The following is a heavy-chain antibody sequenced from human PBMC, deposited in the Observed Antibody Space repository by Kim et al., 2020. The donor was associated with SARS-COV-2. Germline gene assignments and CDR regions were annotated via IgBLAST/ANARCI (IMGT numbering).Heavy chain of an antibody. J-gene: IGHJ4*02. D-gene: IGHD6-6*01. CDR1: GFTFSSYS. Sequence: GGSLRLSCAASGFTFSSYSMNWVRQAPGKGLEWVSSISSSSSYIYYADSVKGRFTISRDNAKNSLYLQMNSLRAEDTAVYYCARERPSIAAHPRYDYWGQGTLVTVSS. CDR3: ARERPSIAAHPRYDY. CDR2: ISSSSSYI. V-gene: IGHV3-21*01.